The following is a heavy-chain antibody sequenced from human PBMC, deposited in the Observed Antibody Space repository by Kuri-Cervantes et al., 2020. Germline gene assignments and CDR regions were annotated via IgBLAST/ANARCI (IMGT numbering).Heavy chain of an antibody. D-gene: IGHD3-10*01. J-gene: IGHJ4*02. CDR2: IFYTGST. CDR3: ARVGIGLIRGRYYFDS. V-gene: IGHV4-59*13. Sequence: SETLSLTCTVSGGSISPYYWTWIRQPPGKGLEWIGYIFYTGSTNYNASLKSRVTISVDTSKNQFYLKLGSVTAADTAVYYCARVGIGLIRGRYYFDSWGQGTLVTVSS. CDR1: GGSISPYY.